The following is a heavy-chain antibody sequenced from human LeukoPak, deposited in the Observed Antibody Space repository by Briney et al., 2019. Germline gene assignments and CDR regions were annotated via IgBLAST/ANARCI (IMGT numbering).Heavy chain of an antibody. CDR1: GGSVSSGSYY. J-gene: IGHJ3*02. V-gene: IGHV4-61*01. Sequence: SSETLSLTCTVSGGSVSSGSYYWSWIRQPPGKGLEWIGYIYYSGSTNYNPSLKSRVTISVDTSKNQFSLKLSSVTAADTAVYYCARDGEGAFWSGYYHAFDIWGQGTMVTVSS. CDR3: ARDGEGAFWSGYYHAFDI. CDR2: IYYSGST. D-gene: IGHD3-3*01.